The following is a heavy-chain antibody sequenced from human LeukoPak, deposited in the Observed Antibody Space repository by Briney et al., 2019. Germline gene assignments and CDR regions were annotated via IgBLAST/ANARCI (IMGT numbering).Heavy chain of an antibody. Sequence: QSGGSLRLSCAASGFTFSSFAMTWVRQAPGKGLEWISIISYGGGTTYYADSVKGRFTISRDNSKNTLYLEMNSLRAEDTAVYYCAKGNRGPATTNYFDYWGQGTLVTVSS. J-gene: IGHJ4*02. CDR3: AKGNRGPATTNYFDY. CDR2: ISYGGGTT. D-gene: IGHD1-26*01. V-gene: IGHV3-23*01. CDR1: GFTFSSFA.